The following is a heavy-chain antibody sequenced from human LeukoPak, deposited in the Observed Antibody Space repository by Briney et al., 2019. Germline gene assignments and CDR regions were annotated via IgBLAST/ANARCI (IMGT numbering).Heavy chain of an antibody. J-gene: IGHJ4*02. D-gene: IGHD3-10*01. CDR2: LSGGGADA. CDR3: AKSPWKREYYGSDF. CDR1: GFTFSTYA. V-gene: IGHV3-23*01. Sequence: GGSLRLSCAASGFTFSTYAVSWVRQAPARGLEWVAPLSGGGADAFYADSVRGRFTISRDNSQNTLYLQMNSLRAEDAAIYYCAKSPWKREYYGSDFWGQGTLVTVSS.